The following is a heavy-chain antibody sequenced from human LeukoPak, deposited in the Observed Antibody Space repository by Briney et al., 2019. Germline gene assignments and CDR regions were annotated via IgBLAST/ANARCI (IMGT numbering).Heavy chain of an antibody. D-gene: IGHD6-19*01. J-gene: IGHJ4*02. CDR3: ATQQWLFGTLFDY. CDR1: GGSISSYY. CDR2: IYYSGST. V-gene: IGHV4-59*08. Sequence: SETLSLTCTVSGGSISSYYWSWIRQPPGKGLEWIGDIYYSGSTNYNPSLKRRVTISVDTSKNQFSLKLSSVTAADTAVYYCATQQWLFGTLFDYWGQGTLVTVSS.